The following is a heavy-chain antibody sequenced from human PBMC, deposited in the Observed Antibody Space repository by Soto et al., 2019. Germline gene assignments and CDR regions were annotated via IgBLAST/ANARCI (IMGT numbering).Heavy chain of an antibody. CDR3: ARVFAGSSAFSAYNWLDP. CDR1: GYTFTSYG. CDR2: ISAYNGNT. V-gene: IGHV1-18*01. J-gene: IGHJ5*02. Sequence: ASVKVSCKASGYTFTSYGMSWVRQAPGQGLEWMGWISAYNGNTNYAQKLQGRVTMTTDTSTSTAYMELRSLRSDDTAVYYCARVFAGSSAFSAYNWLDPWGQGTLVTVSS. D-gene: IGHD6-6*01.